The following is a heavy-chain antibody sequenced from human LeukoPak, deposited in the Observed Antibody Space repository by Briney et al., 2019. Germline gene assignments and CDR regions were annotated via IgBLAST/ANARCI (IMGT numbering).Heavy chain of an antibody. J-gene: IGHJ4*02. CDR2: IKSKTDGGTT. CDR1: GFTFSDAW. Sequence: GGSLRLSCAASGFTFSDAWMTWVRQAPGKGLEWVGRIKSKTDGGTTDYAAPVKGRFTISRDDSKNTLYLQMNSLKTEDTAVYYCTTEVRATVITDYWGQGTLVTVSS. V-gene: IGHV3-15*01. CDR3: TTEVRATVITDY. D-gene: IGHD4-23*01.